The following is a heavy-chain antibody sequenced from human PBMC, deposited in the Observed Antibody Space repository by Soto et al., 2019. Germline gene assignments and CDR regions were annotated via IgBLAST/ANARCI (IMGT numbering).Heavy chain of an antibody. V-gene: IGHV4-34*01. CDR1: GGSFSDYY. CDR2: INHSGTT. CDR3: ARKPIYHFFAGYYPVDY. J-gene: IGHJ4*02. D-gene: IGHD3-9*01. Sequence: QVQLRQWGAGLLKPSETLSLTCAVFGGSFSDYYWTWIRQPPGKGLEWIGKINHSGTTSYNPSLKSRRNISVDTSNNRFSLKLSYVTAADTAVYYCARKPIYHFFAGYYPVDYWGQGTLVNVSS.